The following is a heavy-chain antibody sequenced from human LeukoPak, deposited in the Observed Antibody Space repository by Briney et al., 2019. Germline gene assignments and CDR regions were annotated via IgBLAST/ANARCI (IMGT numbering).Heavy chain of an antibody. Sequence: SETMSHTCTVSGGSISSYYWSWIRQTPGKGLEWIGYIYYSGSTNYNPSLKSRVTISVDTSKNQFSLKLSSVTAADTAVYYCARRTIAVGDAFDIWGQGTMVTVSS. V-gene: IGHV4-59*08. CDR1: GGSISSYY. CDR3: ARRTIAVGDAFDI. CDR2: IYYSGST. J-gene: IGHJ3*02. D-gene: IGHD6-19*01.